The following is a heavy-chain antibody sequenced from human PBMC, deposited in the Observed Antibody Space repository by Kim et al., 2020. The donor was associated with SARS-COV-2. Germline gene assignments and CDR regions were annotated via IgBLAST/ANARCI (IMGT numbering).Heavy chain of an antibody. J-gene: IGHJ5*02. D-gene: IGHD6-13*01. Sequence: SETLSLTCAVYGGSFSGYYWSWIRQPPGKGLEWIGEINHSGSTNYNPSLKSRVTISVDTSKNQFSLKLSSVTAADTAVYYCARVLPSSSPPHWFDPWGQGTLVTVSS. CDR1: GGSFSGYY. CDR3: ARVLPSSSPPHWFDP. V-gene: IGHV4-34*01. CDR2: INHSGST.